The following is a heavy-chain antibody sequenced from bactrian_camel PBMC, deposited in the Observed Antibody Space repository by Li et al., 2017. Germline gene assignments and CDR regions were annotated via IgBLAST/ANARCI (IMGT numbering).Heavy chain of an antibody. CDR1: GSTSSGSEYC. J-gene: IGHJ4*01. Sequence: QVQLVESGGGPVQTGGSLRLSCAASGSTSSGSEYCMGWFRQAPGKEREGVAAIDSAGGTSYAASVKGRFTIPKDKDHVKNTLFLEMTNLKADDTAMYYCTADTVKASLATIAQFAAYEGHGTQVTVSS. CDR2: IDSAGGT. V-gene: IGHV3S53*01. D-gene: IGHD4*01.